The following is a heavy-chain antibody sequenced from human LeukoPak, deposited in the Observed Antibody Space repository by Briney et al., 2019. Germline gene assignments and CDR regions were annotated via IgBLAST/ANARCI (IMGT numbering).Heavy chain of an antibody. Sequence: SVKVSCKASGGTFSSYAISWVRQAPGQGLEWMGRIIPILGIANYAQKFQGRVTITADKSTSTAYMELSSLRAEDTAVYYCARSITVGAFDIWGQGTMVTVSS. CDR3: ARSITVGAFDI. V-gene: IGHV1-69*04. CDR2: IIPILGIA. J-gene: IGHJ3*02. CDR1: GGTFSSYA. D-gene: IGHD5-12*01.